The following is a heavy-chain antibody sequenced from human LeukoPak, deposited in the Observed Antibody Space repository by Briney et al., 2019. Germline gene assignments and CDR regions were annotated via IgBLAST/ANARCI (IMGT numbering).Heavy chain of an antibody. CDR3: ARVSPGLYYFDY. D-gene: IGHD7-27*01. V-gene: IGHV3-21*01. J-gene: IGHJ4*02. CDR2: ISSSSSYI. CDR1: GFTFSSYS. Sequence: GGSLRLSCAASGFTFSSYSMNWVRQAPEKGLEWVSSISSSSSYIYYADSVKGRFTISRDNAKNSLYLQMNSLRAEDTAVYYCARVSPGLYYFDYWGQGTLVTVSS.